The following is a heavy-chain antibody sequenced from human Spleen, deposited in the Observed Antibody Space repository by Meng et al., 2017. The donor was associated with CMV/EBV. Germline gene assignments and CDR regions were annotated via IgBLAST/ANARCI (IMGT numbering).Heavy chain of an antibody. Sequence: FTSYYMHWVRQAPGQGLEWMGIINPSGGSTSYAQKFQGRVTMTRDTSTSTVYMELSSLRSEDTAVYYCARLGLNYDFWSGYYQPFDYWGQGTLVTVSS. CDR2: INPSGGST. CDR3: ARLGLNYDFWSGYYQPFDY. D-gene: IGHD3-3*01. J-gene: IGHJ4*02. V-gene: IGHV1-46*01. CDR1: FTSYY.